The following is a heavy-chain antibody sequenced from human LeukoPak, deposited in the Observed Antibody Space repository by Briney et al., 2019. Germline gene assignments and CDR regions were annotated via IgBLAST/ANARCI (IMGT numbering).Heavy chain of an antibody. CDR3: ARGGGVIVVVIDFDY. CDR2: INPSGGST. J-gene: IGHJ4*02. Sequence: ASVKVSCKASGYTFTSYYMHWVQQAPGQGLEWMGIINPSGGSTSYAQKFQGRVTMTRDTSTSTVYMELSSLRSEDTAVYYCARGGGVIVVVIDFDYWGQGTLVTVSS. V-gene: IGHV1-46*01. CDR1: GYTFTSYY. D-gene: IGHD3-22*01.